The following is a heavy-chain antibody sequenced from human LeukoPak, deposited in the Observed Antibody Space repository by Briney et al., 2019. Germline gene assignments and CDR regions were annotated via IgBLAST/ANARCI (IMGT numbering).Heavy chain of an antibody. J-gene: IGHJ4*02. CDR2: ISSSSSTI. V-gene: IGHV3-48*02. D-gene: IGHD2-15*01. Sequence: GGSPRLSCAASGFTFSSYSMNWVRQAPGKGLEWVSYISSSSSTIYYADSVKGRFTISRDNAKNSLYLQMNSLRDEDTAVYYCARSSPYCSGGSCFDYWGQGTLVTVSS. CDR3: ARSSPYCSGGSCFDY. CDR1: GFTFSSYS.